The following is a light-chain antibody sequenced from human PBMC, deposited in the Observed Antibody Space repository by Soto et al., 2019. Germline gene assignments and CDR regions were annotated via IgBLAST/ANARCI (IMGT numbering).Light chain of an antibody. CDR3: QQYNNWPWT. CDR2: GAS. CDR1: QSVSSY. J-gene: IGKJ1*01. Sequence: ENVLTQSPPTFSSPLGTKXALXLRASQSVSSYLAWYQQKPGQAPGLLIYGASTRATGIPARFSGSGSGTEFTLTISSLQSEDFAVYYCQQYNNWPWTFGQGTKVDIK. V-gene: IGKV3-15*01.